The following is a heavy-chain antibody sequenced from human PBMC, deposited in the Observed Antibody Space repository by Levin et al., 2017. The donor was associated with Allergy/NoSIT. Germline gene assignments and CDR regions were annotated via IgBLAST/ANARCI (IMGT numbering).Heavy chain of an antibody. D-gene: IGHD6-13*01. CDR1: GFTFSSYA. CDR3: ARAKLYSSSWFPLFDY. CDR2: ISYDGSNK. J-gene: IGHJ4*02. V-gene: IGHV3-30-3*01. Sequence: GESLKISCAASGFTFSSYAMHWVRQAPGKGLEWVAVISYDGSNKYYADSVKGRFTISRDNSKNTLYLQMNSLRAEDTAVYYCARAKLYSSSWFPLFDYWGQGTLVTVSS.